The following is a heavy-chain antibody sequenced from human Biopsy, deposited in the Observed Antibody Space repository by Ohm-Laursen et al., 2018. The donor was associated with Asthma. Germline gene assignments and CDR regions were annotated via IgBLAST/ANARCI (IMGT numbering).Heavy chain of an antibody. CDR3: STNRLWFGESPYYFDY. Sequence: SLRLSCAASGFTFSNAWMSWVRQAPGKGLEWLGRIRSTNEGGTTDYAAAVKGGVTISRDDSQNTLYLQMSSLTTEDTAVYFCSTNRLWFGESPYYFDYWGQGSLVTVSS. D-gene: IGHD3-10*01. CDR2: IRSTNEGGTT. J-gene: IGHJ4*02. CDR1: GFTFSNAW. V-gene: IGHV3-15*01.